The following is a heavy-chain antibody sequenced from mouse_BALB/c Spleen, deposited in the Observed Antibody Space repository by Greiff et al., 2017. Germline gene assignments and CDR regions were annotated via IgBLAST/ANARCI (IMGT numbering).Heavy chain of an antibody. CDR3: AREGEDAMDY. J-gene: IGHJ4*01. Sequence: EVHLVESGGGLVKPGGSLKLSCAASGFTFSSYAMSWVRQSPEKRLEWVAEISSGGSYTYYPDTVTGRFTISRDNAKNTLYLEMSSLRSEDTAMYYCAREGEDAMDYWGQGTSVTVSS. CDR1: GFTFSSYA. V-gene: IGHV5-9-4*01. CDR2: ISSGGSYT.